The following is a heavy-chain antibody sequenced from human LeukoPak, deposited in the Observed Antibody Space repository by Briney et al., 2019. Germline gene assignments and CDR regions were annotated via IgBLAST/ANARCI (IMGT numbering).Heavy chain of an antibody. V-gene: IGHV4-34*01. CDR3: ARHGWHAWYFDL. Sequence: SETLSLTCVVYGESFSGYSWSWIRQPPGKGLEWIGEINQRRNTNYNPSLKSRVTISIDTSKNQSSLKLSSVTAADTAVYYCARHGWHAWYFDLWGRGTLVTVSS. D-gene: IGHD6-19*01. CDR2: INQRRNT. CDR1: GESFSGYS. J-gene: IGHJ2*01.